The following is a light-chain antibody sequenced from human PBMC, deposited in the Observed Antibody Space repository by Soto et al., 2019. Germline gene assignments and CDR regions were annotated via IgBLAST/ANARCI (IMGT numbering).Light chain of an antibody. CDR2: DAS. CDR1: QSGSSNY. J-gene: IGKJ1*01. V-gene: IGKV3-20*01. CDR3: KQYCSSPWK. Sequence: EMVWTQSPGTRSLSPGERATLSCRASQSGSSNYLAWYQQKHGQAPRPLVYDASSRAPGLPDRFSVIGAGTEVTLTISRLESGDFAGYYCKQYCSSPWKCDQGTKVEI.